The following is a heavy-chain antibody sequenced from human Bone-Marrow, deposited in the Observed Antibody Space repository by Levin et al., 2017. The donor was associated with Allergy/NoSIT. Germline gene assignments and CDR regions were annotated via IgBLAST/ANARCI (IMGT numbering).Heavy chain of an antibody. J-gene: IGHJ6*02. D-gene: IGHD3-22*01. CDR2: TYYSGTT. CDR3: ARHQSNPMIVVVVPLYGMDV. Sequence: SSETLSLTCTVSGGSISSSNYYWGWIRQPPGKGLEWIGTTYYSGTTYYNPSLKSRVTISVDTAKNQFSLKLSSVTAADTAVYYCARHQSNPMIVVVVPLYGMDVWGQGTTVTVPS. V-gene: IGHV4-39*01. CDR1: GGSISSSNYY.